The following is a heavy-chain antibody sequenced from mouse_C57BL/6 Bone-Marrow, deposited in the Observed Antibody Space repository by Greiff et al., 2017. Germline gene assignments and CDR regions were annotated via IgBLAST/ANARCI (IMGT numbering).Heavy chain of an antibody. CDR2: IYPRSGNT. CDR1: GYTFTSYV. D-gene: IGHD2-3*01. Sequence: VQRVESGAELARPGASVKLSCKASGYTFTSYVISWVKQSTGQGLEWIGDIYPRSGNTYYTEKFKGKATLTADKSSSTACMGLRSLTYEDSAVYFCARTEWLLREDYWGQGTSVTVSS. V-gene: IGHV1-81*01. J-gene: IGHJ4*01. CDR3: ARTEWLLREDY.